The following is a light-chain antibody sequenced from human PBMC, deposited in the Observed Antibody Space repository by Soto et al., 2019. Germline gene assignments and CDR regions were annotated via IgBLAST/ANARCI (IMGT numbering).Light chain of an antibody. CDR3: QQYGRSPLT. V-gene: IGKV3-20*01. CDR2: GAS. CDR1: QSVSSGY. J-gene: IGKJ2*01. Sequence: EIVMTQSPGTLSLSPGERATLSCRASQSVSSGYLAWYQQKPGQAPRLLIYGASSRATGIPDRFSGSGSGTDFTLTISRLEPEDFAVYYCQQYGRSPLTFCQGTKLEIK.